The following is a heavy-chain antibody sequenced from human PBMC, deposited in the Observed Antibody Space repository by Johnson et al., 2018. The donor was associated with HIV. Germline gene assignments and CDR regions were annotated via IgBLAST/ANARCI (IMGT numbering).Heavy chain of an antibody. CDR3: ARDLSMRVVANAFDI. J-gene: IGHJ3*02. CDR2: ISYDGSNK. CDR1: RFTFSSYA. V-gene: IGHV3-30-3*01. Sequence: QVQLVESGGGVVQPGRSLRLSCAASRFTFSSYAMHWVRQAPGKGLEWVAVISYDGSNKYYADSVKGRFTISRDNSKNTLYLQMNSLRAEDTVVYYCARDLSMRVVANAFDIWGRGTKVTVSS. D-gene: IGHD3-22*01.